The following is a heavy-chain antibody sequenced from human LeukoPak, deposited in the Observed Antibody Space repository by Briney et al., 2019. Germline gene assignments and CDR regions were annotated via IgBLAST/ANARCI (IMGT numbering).Heavy chain of an antibody. CDR2: THYSGDT. V-gene: IGHV4-59*04. Sequence: PSETLSLTCTVSGGSISDYYWSWIRQPPGKGLDWIGTTHYSGDTYYNPSLKSRVTMSVDASKNQLSLRLSSVTAADTAVYYCARHDGGSGRSDAFDIWGQGTGVTVSS. D-gene: IGHD3-10*01. CDR1: GGSISDYY. CDR3: ARHDGGSGRSDAFDI. J-gene: IGHJ3*02.